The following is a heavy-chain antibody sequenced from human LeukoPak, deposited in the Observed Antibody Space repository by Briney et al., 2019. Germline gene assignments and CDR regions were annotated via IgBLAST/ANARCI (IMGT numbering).Heavy chain of an antibody. CDR3: ASLITPIYDAFDI. J-gene: IGHJ3*02. CDR2: IRSSSSYI. CDR1: GVSISSYISY. Sequence: ETLSLTCIVSGVSISSYISYWGWVRQPPGKGLEWVSSIRSSSSYIYYADSVKGRFTISRDNAKNSLYLQMNSLRAEDTAVYYCASLITPIYDAFDIWGQGTMVTVSS. V-gene: IGHV3-21*01. D-gene: IGHD3-22*01.